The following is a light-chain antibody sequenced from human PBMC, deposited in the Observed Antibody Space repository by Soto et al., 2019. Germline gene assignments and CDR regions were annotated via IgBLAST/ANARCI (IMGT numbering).Light chain of an antibody. CDR3: QQHNSYRT. Sequence: DIQMTQSPSTLSASVGDRVTITCRASQSINTWLAWYQQKPGKAPRLLIYKASSLESGVPSRFSGSGSGTEFTLTISSLQPDDFATYYCQQHNSYRTFGQGTK. CDR1: QSINTW. J-gene: IGKJ1*01. V-gene: IGKV1-5*03. CDR2: KAS.